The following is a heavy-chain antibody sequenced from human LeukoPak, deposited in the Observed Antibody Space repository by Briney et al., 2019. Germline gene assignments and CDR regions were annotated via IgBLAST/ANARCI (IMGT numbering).Heavy chain of an antibody. CDR3: ARLGGSGAYPY. Sequence: PSETLSLTCTVSGDSVSGSSYYWGWIRQPPGKGLEWIGSIYSSGRTYYTPSLRSRVTISADPSQNHFSLKLNSVTAADTALYYCARLGGSGAYPYWGQGTLVTVSS. CDR2: IYSSGRT. J-gene: IGHJ4*02. D-gene: IGHD2-8*02. V-gene: IGHV4-39*01. CDR1: GDSVSGSSYY.